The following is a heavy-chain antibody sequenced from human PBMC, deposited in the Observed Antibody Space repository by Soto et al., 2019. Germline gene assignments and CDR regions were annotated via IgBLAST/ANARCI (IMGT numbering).Heavy chain of an antibody. CDR2: IYTSGRS. J-gene: IGHJ4*02. V-gene: IGHV4-4*07. CDR3: ARGSSRWDY. D-gene: IGHD6-13*01. CDR1: GGSISSYY. Sequence: SETLALTCTVSGGSISSYYWSWIRQPAGKGLEWIGRIYTSGRSNYNPSLKSRVTMSVDTSKNQFSLRLSSVTAADTAMYYCARGSSRWDYWGQGTLVTVSS.